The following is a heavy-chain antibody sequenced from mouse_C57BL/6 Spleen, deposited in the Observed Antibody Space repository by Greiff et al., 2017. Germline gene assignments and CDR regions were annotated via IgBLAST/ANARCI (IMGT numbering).Heavy chain of an antibody. CDR3: ARSPYYGTPYFDV. D-gene: IGHD1-1*01. CDR1: GYAFSSSW. V-gene: IGHV1-82*01. J-gene: IGHJ1*03. CDR2: IYPGDGDT. Sequence: QVQLQQSGPELVKPGASVKISCKASGYAFSSSWMNWVKQRPGKGLEWIGRIYPGDGDTNYNGKFKGKATLTADKSSSTAYMQLSSLTSEDSAVYFCARSPYYGTPYFDVWGTGTTVTVSS.